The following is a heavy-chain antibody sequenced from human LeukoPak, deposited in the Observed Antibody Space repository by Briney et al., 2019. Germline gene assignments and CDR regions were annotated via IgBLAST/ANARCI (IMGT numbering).Heavy chain of an antibody. Sequence: GASVKVSCKASGYTFTDYYLHWVRQAPGQGLEWMGWINPNSGGTNYAQKFQGRVTMTRDTSISTAYMELSRLRSDDTAVYYCARSKTPIAARPDFDYWGQGTLVTVSS. J-gene: IGHJ4*02. D-gene: IGHD6-6*01. CDR2: INPNSGGT. CDR1: GYTFTDYY. V-gene: IGHV1-2*02. CDR3: ARSKTPIAARPDFDY.